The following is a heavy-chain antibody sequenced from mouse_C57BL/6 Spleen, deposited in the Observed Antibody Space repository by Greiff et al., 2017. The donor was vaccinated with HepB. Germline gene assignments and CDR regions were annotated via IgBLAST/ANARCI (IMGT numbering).Heavy chain of an antibody. CDR3: ARTNWAWFAY. CDR2: INPNNGGT. D-gene: IGHD4-1*01. Sequence: EVQLQQSGPELVKLGASVKMSCKASGYTFTDYNMQWVKQSQGKSLEWIGYINPNNGGTSYNQKFKGKATLTVNKSSSTAYMELRSLTSEDSAVYYCARTNWAWFAYWGQGTLVTVSA. CDR1: GYTFTDYN. V-gene: IGHV1-22*01. J-gene: IGHJ3*01.